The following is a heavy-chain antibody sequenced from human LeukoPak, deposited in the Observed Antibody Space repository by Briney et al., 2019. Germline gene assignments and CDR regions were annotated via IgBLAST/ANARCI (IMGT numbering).Heavy chain of an antibody. Sequence: PSETLSLTCTVSGGSISSYYWSLIRQPPGKGLEWIGYIYYSGSTNYNPSLKSRVTISVDTSKNQFSLKLSSVTAADTAVYYCARVHYDYVWGSYRTIDAFDIWGQGTMVTVSS. CDR2: IYYSGST. CDR1: GGSISSYY. V-gene: IGHV4-59*01. D-gene: IGHD3-16*02. CDR3: ARVHYDYVWGSYRTIDAFDI. J-gene: IGHJ3*02.